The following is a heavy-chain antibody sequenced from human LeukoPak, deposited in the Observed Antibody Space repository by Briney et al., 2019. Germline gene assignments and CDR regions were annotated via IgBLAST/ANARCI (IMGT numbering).Heavy chain of an antibody. Sequence: PSETLSLTCTVSGGSISSYYWSWIRQPPGKGLEWIGYIYYSGSTNYNPSLKSRVTISIDTSKNEFSLKLSSVTAADTAVYYCASRRVGPFDYWGQGTLVTASS. CDR3: ASRRVGPFDY. V-gene: IGHV4-59*08. CDR2: IYYSGST. J-gene: IGHJ4*02. CDR1: GGSISSYY. D-gene: IGHD1-26*01.